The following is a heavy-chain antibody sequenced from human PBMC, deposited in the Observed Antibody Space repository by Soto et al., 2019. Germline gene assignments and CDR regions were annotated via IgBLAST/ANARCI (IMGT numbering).Heavy chain of an antibody. D-gene: IGHD6-13*01. CDR3: ARTAGGRVRGALDI. CDR1: GFTFSSYG. J-gene: IGHJ3*02. Sequence: DLEESEGGVVQPGTSLRLSCVASGFTFSSYGMHWVRQAPGKGLEWVAVIPNTENKKYYADSVKGRFTISRDNSQNTLFLQLDTSMSEDTAMYYCARTAGGRVRGALDIWGQVTLVTV. V-gene: IGHV3-30-3*01. CDR2: IPNTENKK.